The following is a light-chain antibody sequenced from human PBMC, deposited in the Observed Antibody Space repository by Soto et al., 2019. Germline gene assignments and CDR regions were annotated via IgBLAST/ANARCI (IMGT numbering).Light chain of an antibody. Sequence: IQMTQSPSSLSASVGDGVTITCRASQYISNYLNWYQQKPGKVPEVLIYGASSLQGGVPSRFTGSGYGTEFTLTISSLQPEDFATYCCQQVYSFAHSFGQGTKLEV. V-gene: IGKV1-39*01. CDR1: QYISNY. CDR2: GAS. CDR3: QQVYSFAHS. J-gene: IGKJ2*03.